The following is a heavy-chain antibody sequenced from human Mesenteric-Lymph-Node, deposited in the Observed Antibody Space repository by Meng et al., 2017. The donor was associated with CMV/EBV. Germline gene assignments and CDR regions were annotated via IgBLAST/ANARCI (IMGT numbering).Heavy chain of an antibody. D-gene: IGHD3-3*01. CDR3: ARYGGYDFWSGYYSQYYFDH. CDR1: GGSISSSSYY. J-gene: IGHJ4*02. V-gene: IGHV4-39*07. Sequence: SETLSLTCTVSGGSISSSSYYWGWIRQPPGKGLEWIGSIYYSGSTNYNPSLKSRVTISVDTSKNQFSLKLSSVTAADTAVYYCARYGGYDFWSGYYSQYYFDHWGQGTLVTVSS. CDR2: IYYSGST.